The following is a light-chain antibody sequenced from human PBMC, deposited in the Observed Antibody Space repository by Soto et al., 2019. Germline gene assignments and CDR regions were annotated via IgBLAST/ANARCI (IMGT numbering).Light chain of an antibody. V-gene: IGKV3-20*01. Sequence: PREIATLSCRASQSVGNSHVAWYQQRRGLPPTLLIYGASNRATGIPDRFSGSGSGTDFNLTISSLQPEDFATYYCQQYQSYPITFGQGTRLEIK. J-gene: IGKJ5*01. CDR1: QSVGNSH. CDR2: GAS. CDR3: QQYQSYPIT.